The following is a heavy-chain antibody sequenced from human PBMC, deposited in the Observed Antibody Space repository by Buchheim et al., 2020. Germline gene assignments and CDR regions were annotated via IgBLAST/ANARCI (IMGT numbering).Heavy chain of an antibody. CDR3: AKGYGAAPWYPMDV. D-gene: IGHD5-18*01. J-gene: IGHJ6*02. CDR1: GFTFSTSA. CDR2: ISGSGYNT. Sequence: EVQVLESGGSLVQPGGSLRLSCSASGFTFSTSAMNWVRQAPGKGLEWVSAISGSGYNTYFADSVKGRFSIPRDNSKNSLWLQMKSLRAEDTAVYYCAKGYGAAPWYPMDVWGQGTT. V-gene: IGHV3-23*01.